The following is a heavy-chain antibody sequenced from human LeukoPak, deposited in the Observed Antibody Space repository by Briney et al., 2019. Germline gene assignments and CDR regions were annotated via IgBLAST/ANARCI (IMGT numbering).Heavy chain of an antibody. CDR3: ARDEGGYSYGSPYY. CDR1: GFTFSSYG. CDR2: ISYDGSNK. Sequence: GGSLRLSCAASGFTFSSYGMHWVRQAPGKGLEWVAVISYDGSNKYYADSVKGRFTISRDNSKNTLYLQMNSLRAEDTAVYYCARDEGGYSYGSPYYWGQGTLVTVSS. D-gene: IGHD5-18*01. V-gene: IGHV3-30*19. J-gene: IGHJ4*02.